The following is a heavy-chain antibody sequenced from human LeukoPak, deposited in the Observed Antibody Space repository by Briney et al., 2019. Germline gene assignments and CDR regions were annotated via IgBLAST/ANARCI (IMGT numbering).Heavy chain of an antibody. D-gene: IGHD3-22*01. CDR1: GFTFSSYS. CDR2: ISSSSSYI. Sequence: GGSLRLSCAASGFTFSSYSMNWVRQAPGKGLEWVSSISSSSSYIYYADSVKGRFTISRDNAKNSLYLQMNSLRAEDTAVYYCARDFQYYDSSGYYLDFDYWAREPWSPSPQ. V-gene: IGHV3-21*01. J-gene: IGHJ4*02. CDR3: ARDFQYYDSSGYYLDFDY.